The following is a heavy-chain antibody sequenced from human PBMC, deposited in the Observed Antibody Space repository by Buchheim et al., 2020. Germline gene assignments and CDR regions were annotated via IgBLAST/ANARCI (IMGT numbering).Heavy chain of an antibody. J-gene: IGHJ6*02. D-gene: IGHD5-18*01. CDR2: INSDGSST. Sequence: EVQLVESGGGLVQPGGSLRLSCAASGFTFSSYWMHWVRQAPGKGLVWVSRINSDGSSTSYADSVKGRFTIYRDNAKNTLSLQMNSLRAEDTAVYYCARDPLPGYSYGTHYYYYYGMDVWGQGTT. CDR1: GFTFSSYW. V-gene: IGHV3-74*01. CDR3: ARDPLPGYSYGTHYYYYYGMDV.